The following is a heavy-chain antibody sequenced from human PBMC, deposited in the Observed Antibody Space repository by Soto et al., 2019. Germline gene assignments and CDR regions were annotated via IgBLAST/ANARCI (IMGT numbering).Heavy chain of an antibody. CDR1: GGSISSGGYY. Sequence: QVQLQESGPGLVKPSQTLSLTCTVSGGSISSGGYYWSWIRQHPGKGLEWIGYIYYSGSTYYNPSLKSRVTISVDTSKNQFSLKLSSVTAADTAVYYCARGETYYYGSGSYLQPGREDWFDPWGQGTLVTVSS. D-gene: IGHD3-10*01. CDR2: IYYSGST. V-gene: IGHV4-31*03. CDR3: ARGETYYYGSGSYLQPGREDWFDP. J-gene: IGHJ5*02.